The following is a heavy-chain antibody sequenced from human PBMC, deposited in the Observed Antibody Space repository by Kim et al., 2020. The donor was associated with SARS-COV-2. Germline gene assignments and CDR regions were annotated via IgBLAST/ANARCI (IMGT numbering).Heavy chain of an antibody. Sequence: SETLSLTCTVSGGSVSSGSYYWSWIRQPPGKGLEWIGYIYYSGSTNYNPSLKSRVTISVDTSKNQFSLKLSSVTAADTAVYYCAREHGDYFDYWGQGTLVTVSS. V-gene: IGHV4-61*01. D-gene: IGHD4-17*01. CDR1: GGSVSSGSYY. CDR2: IYYSGST. CDR3: AREHGDYFDY. J-gene: IGHJ4*02.